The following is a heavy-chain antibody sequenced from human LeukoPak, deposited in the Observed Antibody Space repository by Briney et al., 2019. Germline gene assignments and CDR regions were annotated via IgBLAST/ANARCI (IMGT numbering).Heavy chain of an antibody. CDR3: AGTDSSGYYFFDY. Sequence: SETLSLTCAVSGGSISSGGYSWSWLRQPPGKGLEWIGYIYHSGSTYYNPSLKSRVTISVDRSKNQFSLKLSSVTAADTAVYYCAGTDSSGYYFFDYWGQGTLVTVSS. CDR1: GGSISSGGYS. CDR2: IYHSGST. J-gene: IGHJ4*02. V-gene: IGHV4-30-2*01. D-gene: IGHD3-22*01.